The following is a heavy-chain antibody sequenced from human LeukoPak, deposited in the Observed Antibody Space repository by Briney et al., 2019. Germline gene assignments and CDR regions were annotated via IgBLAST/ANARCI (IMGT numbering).Heavy chain of an antibody. Sequence: SETLSLTCTVSRGSISSTYYYWGWIRQPPGKGLEWIGSIFHSGSTYYNPSLRSRVTISVDTSKNPFSLNLSSLTAADTAVYYCAVRIAVTGKYYFAYWGQGTLVTISS. CDR1: RGSISSTYYY. V-gene: IGHV4-39*01. D-gene: IGHD6-19*01. J-gene: IGHJ4*02. CDR2: IFHSGST. CDR3: AVRIAVTGKYYFAY.